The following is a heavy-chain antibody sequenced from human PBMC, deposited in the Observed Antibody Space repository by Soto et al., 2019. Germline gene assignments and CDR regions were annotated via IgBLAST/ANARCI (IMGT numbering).Heavy chain of an antibody. CDR1: GFTFKNYD. V-gene: IGHV3-23*01. CDR3: AKDRQFRSYYESAGHYNN. J-gene: IGHJ4*02. Sequence: EVLLLESGGGLVQHGGSLRLSCIASGFTFKNYDMRWVRQAPGKGLEWVSGISGSGAITYYADSVRGRFTISRDNSKNTLYLQLNSLRAEDTTIYYCAKDRQFRSYYESAGHYNNWGQGTLVTVSS. CDR2: ISGSGAIT. D-gene: IGHD3-10*01.